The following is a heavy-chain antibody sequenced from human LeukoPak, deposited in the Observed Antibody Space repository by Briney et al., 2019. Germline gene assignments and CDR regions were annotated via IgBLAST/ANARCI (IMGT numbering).Heavy chain of an antibody. D-gene: IGHD6-25*01. CDR1: GFTFSSYG. CDR3: GRDLIGTAASWDC. Sequence: GGSLRLSCAASGFTFSSYGMHWVRQGPGKGLEWVSVISSGGSTYYADSVTGRFTISRDNSKNTLYLQMNSLRVEDTAVYYCGRDLIGTAASWDCWGQGTLVTVSS. V-gene: IGHV3-53*01. CDR2: ISSGGST. J-gene: IGHJ4*02.